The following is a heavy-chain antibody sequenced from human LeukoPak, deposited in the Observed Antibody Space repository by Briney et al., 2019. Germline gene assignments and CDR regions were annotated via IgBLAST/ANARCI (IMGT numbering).Heavy chain of an antibody. D-gene: IGHD3-3*01. V-gene: IGHV3-69-1*01. Sequence: TGGSLRLSCAASGFVFSAYSMSWVRQAPGKGLEWVSYISSSNNIKYADSVKGRFTISRDNAKNSLYLQMNSLRAEDTAVYYCARGGFWDFQYWGQGTLVTVSS. CDR2: ISSSNNI. CDR3: ARGGFWDFQY. J-gene: IGHJ1*01. CDR1: GFVFSAYS.